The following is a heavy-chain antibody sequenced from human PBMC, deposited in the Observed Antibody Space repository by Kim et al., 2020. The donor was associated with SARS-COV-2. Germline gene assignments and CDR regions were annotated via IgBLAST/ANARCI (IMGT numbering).Heavy chain of an antibody. D-gene: IGHD1-26*01. Sequence: GGSLRLSCSASEFTLGNYAMHWVRQAPGKGLEYVSVTSASGVSTYYVDSVRGRFTISRDNSENTVYLQMSSLRPEDTAVYYCVRGDRKVAWRSEPTVRLWGQGTLVTVSA. CDR1: EFTLGNYA. J-gene: IGHJ4*02. CDR2: TSASGVST. CDR3: VRGDRKVAWRSEPTVRL. V-gene: IGHV3-64D*09.